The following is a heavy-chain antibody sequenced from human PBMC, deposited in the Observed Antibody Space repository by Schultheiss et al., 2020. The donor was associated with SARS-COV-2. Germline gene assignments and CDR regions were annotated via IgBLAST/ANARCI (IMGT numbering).Heavy chain of an antibody. CDR1: GGSISSYY. CDR2: IYYSGST. V-gene: IGHV4-59*12. CDR3: ARDVTGIANNWFDP. Sequence: SETLSLTCTVSGGSISSYYWSWIRQPPGKGLEWIGYIYYSGSTNYNPSLKSRVTISVDTSKNQFSLKLSSVTAADTAVYYCARDVTGIANNWFDPWGQGTLVTVSS. J-gene: IGHJ5*02. D-gene: IGHD1-1*01.